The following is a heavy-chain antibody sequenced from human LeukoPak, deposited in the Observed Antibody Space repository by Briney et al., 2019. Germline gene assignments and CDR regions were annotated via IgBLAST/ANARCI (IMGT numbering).Heavy chain of an antibody. CDR1: GGSISSGGYS. D-gene: IGHD6-13*01. CDR2: IYHSGST. CDR3: ARGGDYSSSWYYYYGIDV. Sequence: SQTLSLTCAVSGGSISSGGYSWRWIRQPPGKGLEWIGYIYHSGSTYYNPSLKSRVTISVDRSKNQFSLKLSSVTAADTAVYYCARGGDYSSSWYYYYGIDVWGQGTTVTVSS. J-gene: IGHJ6*02. V-gene: IGHV4-30-2*01.